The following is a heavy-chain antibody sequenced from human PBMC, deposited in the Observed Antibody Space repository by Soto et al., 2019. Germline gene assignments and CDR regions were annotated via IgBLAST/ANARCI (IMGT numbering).Heavy chain of an antibody. CDR3: ARNPYNWNWAYYYYGMDV. D-gene: IGHD1-7*01. V-gene: IGHV4-34*01. Sequence: SETLSLTCAVYGGSFSGYYWSWIRQPPGKGLEWIGEINHSGSTNYNPSLKSRVTISVDTSKNQFSLKLSSVTAADTAVYYCARNPYNWNWAYYYYGMDVWGQGTTVTVSS. CDR2: INHSGST. J-gene: IGHJ6*02. CDR1: GGSFSGYY.